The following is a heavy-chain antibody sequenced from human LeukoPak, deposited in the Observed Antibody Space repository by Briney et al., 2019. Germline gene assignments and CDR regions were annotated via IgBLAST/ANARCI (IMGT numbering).Heavy chain of an antibody. J-gene: IGHJ6*02. CDR1: GFTFSSYG. CDR3: ARDQYDILTGYYKRSLSHYYYYGMDV. CDR2: IWYDGSNK. D-gene: IGHD3-9*01. Sequence: GRSLRLSCAASGFTFSSYGMHWVRQAPGKGLEWVAVIWYDGSNKYYADSVKGRFTISRDNSKNTLYLQMNSLRAEDTAVYYCARDQYDILTGYYKRSLSHYYYYGMDVWGQGTTVTVSS. V-gene: IGHV3-33*01.